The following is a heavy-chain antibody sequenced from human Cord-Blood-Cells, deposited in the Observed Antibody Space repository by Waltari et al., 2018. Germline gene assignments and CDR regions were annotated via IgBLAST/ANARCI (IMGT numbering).Heavy chain of an antibody. J-gene: IGHJ2*01. V-gene: IGHV1-8*03. CDR2: MNPNSGNT. CDR1: GYPSTSTD. Sequence: VRLAHSVAAVTKPGAPQRAASQASGYPSTSTDINWVRQATGQGLEWMGWMNPNSGNTGYAQKFQGRVTITRNTSISTAYMELSSLRSEDTAVYYCATDWYFDLWGRGTLVTVSS. CDR3: ATDWYFDL.